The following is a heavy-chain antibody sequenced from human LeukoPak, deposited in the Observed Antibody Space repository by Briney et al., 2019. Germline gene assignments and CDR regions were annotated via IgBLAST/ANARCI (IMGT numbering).Heavy chain of an antibody. CDR1: GGSISSSSYY. CDR3: ARQGSGSSPPYFDY. V-gene: IGHV4-39*01. Sequence: PSETLSLTCTVSGGSISSSSYYWGWIRQPPGKGLEWIGSIYYSGSTYYNPSLKSRATISVDTSKNQFSLKLSSVTAADTAVYYCARQGSGSSPPYFDYWGQGTPVTVSS. CDR2: IYYSGST. D-gene: IGHD6-13*01. J-gene: IGHJ4*02.